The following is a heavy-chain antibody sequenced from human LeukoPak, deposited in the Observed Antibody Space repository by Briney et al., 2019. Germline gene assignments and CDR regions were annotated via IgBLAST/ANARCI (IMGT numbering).Heavy chain of an antibody. CDR3: AKDRSIAARRAFDI. J-gene: IGHJ3*02. CDR2: ISGSATNT. CDR1: GFTFSSYA. V-gene: IGHV3-23*01. D-gene: IGHD6-6*01. Sequence: GGSLRLYCAASGFTFSSYAMSWVRQAPGKGVEWVSAISGSATNTYYADSVKGRFTISRDNSKNTLHLQMNSLRAEDTAVYYCAKDRSIAARRAFDIWGRGTMVTVSS.